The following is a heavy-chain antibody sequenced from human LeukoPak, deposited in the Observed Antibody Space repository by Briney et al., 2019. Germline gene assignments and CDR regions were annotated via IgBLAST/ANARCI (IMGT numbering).Heavy chain of an antibody. J-gene: IGHJ4*02. V-gene: IGHV3-7*01. CDR1: GFTFSSYC. CDR2: IKQDGSEK. CDR3: ASGGITRCLEWLNY. Sequence: GGSLRLSCAASGFTFSSYCLGWVRQAPGKRLEWVARIKQDGSEKYNVASVKGRFTISRDNAKNSLYLQMNNPGVDDTAVYSCASGGITRCLEWLNYWGQGTLVTVSS. D-gene: IGHD3-3*01.